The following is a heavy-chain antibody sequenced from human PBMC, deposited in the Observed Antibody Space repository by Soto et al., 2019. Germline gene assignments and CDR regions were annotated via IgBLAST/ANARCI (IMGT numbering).Heavy chain of an antibody. V-gene: IGHV4-4*07. CDR2: IYTSGST. D-gene: IGHD4-17*01. CDR3: ARAVGSDYGGLNSNWFDP. Sequence: QVQLPESGPGLVKPSETLSLTCTVSGGSISSYYWSWIRQPAGKGLEWIGRIYTSGSTNYNPSLTSRVPRSVDTSTDHLPPKISAVTAAAPAVYYCARAVGSDYGGLNSNWFDPWGQGTVDTVSS. CDR1: GGSISSYY. J-gene: IGHJ5*02.